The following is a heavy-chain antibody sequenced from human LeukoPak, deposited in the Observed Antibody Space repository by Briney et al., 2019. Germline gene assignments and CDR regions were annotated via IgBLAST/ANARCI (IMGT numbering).Heavy chain of an antibody. CDR1: GYTFTGYY. D-gene: IGHD2-2*01. CDR2: INPNSGGT. J-gene: IGHJ5*02. CDR3: ASGPPAATGVWFWFDP. V-gene: IGHV1-2*02. Sequence: GASVKVSCKASGYTFTGYYMHWVRQAPGQGLEWMGWINPNSGGTNYAQKFQGRVTMTRDTSISTAYMELSRLRSDDTAVYYCASGPPAATGVWFWFDPWGQGTLVTVSS.